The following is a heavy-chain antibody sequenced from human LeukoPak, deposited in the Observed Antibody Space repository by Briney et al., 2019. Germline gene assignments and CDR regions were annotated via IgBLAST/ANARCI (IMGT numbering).Heavy chain of an antibody. J-gene: IGHJ3*02. CDR2: ITPSGSYI. CDR3: ARDFSSGSI. V-gene: IGHV3-21*01. Sequence: AGGSLRLSCAASGFTLSTYSMNWVRQAPGKGLEWVSSITPSGSYIYYATSVKGRFTISRNNAKNSLYLQMNSLRAEDTAVYYCARDFSSGSIWGQGTMVTVSS. CDR1: GFTLSTYS. D-gene: IGHD6-25*01.